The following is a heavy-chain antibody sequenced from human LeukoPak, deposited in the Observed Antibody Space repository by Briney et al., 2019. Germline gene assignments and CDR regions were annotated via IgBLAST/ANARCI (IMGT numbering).Heavy chain of an antibody. CDR2: MNPNSGNT. Sequence: ASVKVSCKASGYTFTTYDINLVRQATGQGLEWMGWMNPNSGNTGYAQKFQGRVTMTRDTSISTAYMELRSLRSDDTAVYYCARGRGALFDDWGQGTLVTVSS. V-gene: IGHV1-8*01. CDR1: GYTFTTYD. D-gene: IGHD3-10*01. CDR3: ARGRGALFDD. J-gene: IGHJ4*02.